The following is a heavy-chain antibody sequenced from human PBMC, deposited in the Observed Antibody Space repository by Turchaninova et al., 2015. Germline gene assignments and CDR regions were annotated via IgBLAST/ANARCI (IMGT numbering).Heavy chain of an antibody. CDR3: AALSGSYVDY. CDR1: GYSISSGYS. CDR2: TYHSGST. J-gene: IGHJ4*02. Sequence: QVQLQESGPGLVKPSETLSLTCAVSGYSISSGYSWGWIRQPPGKGLEWIGSTYHSGSTYYNPSLKSRVTISVDTSKNQFSLKLSSVTAADTAVYYCAALSGSYVDYWGQGTLVTVSS. V-gene: IGHV4-38-2*01. D-gene: IGHD1-26*01.